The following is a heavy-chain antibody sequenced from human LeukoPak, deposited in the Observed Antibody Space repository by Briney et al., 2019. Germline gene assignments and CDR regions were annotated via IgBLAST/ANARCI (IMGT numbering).Heavy chain of an antibody. CDR2: ISGSGGST. CDR1: GFTFSSYA. V-gene: IGHV3-23*01. D-gene: IGHD3-10*01. CDR3: ANKGDEFGELLYTWFDY. Sequence: PGGSLRLSCAASGFTFSSYAMSWVRQAPGKGLEWVSGISGSGGSTYYAESVKGRFTISRDNSKNTLYLQMNSLRAEDTAVYYCANKGDEFGELLYTWFDYWGQGTLVTVSS. J-gene: IGHJ4*02.